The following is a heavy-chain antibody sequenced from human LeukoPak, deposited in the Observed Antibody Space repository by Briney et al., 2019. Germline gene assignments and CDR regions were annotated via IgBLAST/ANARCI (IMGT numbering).Heavy chain of an antibody. J-gene: IGHJ5*02. D-gene: IGHD5-18*01. CDR3: ARHVDNYGYPNWFDP. CDR1: GGSLSSTTYY. V-gene: IGHV4-39*01. CDR2: IYYTGIT. Sequence: SETLSLTCTVSGGSLSSTTYYWGWIRQPPGKGLEWIGTIYYTGITSYNPSLESRVTISVDTSKNQFSLNLNSVTAADTAVYYCARHVDNYGYPNWFDPWGPGTLVTVSS.